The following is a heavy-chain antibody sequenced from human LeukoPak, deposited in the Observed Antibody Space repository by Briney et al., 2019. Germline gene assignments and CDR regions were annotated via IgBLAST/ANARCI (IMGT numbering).Heavy chain of an antibody. V-gene: IGHV3-21*01. CDR1: GFTFSSYS. CDR2: ISSSSSYI. CDR3: ARGVGSSWYYYYYMDV. D-gene: IGHD6-13*01. J-gene: IGHJ6*03. Sequence: PGGSLRLSCAASGFTFSSYSMNWVRQAPGKGLEWVSSISSSSSYIYYADSVKGRFTISRDNAKNSLYLQMNSLRAEDTAVYYCARGVGSSWYYYYYMDVWGKGTTVTVSS.